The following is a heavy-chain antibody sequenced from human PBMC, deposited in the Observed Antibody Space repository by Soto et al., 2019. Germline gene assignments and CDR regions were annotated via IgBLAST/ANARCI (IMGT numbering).Heavy chain of an antibody. Sequence: QVQLVQSGAEVKKPGASVTVSCKASGYTFTTYGISWVRQAPGQGLEWVGWISAYSGNTKYAQKLQRRVTVTTDTSTSTAYMEVMSLRSDDTAVYYCARGRYGDYWGQGTLVTTSS. CDR2: ISAYSGNT. CDR3: ARGRYGDY. J-gene: IGHJ4*02. D-gene: IGHD4-17*01. V-gene: IGHV1-18*01. CDR1: GYTFTTYG.